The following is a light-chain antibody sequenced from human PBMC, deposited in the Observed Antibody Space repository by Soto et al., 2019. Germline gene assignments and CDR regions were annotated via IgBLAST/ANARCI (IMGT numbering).Light chain of an antibody. CDR3: RQRSNWCSFT. CDR2: DAS. V-gene: IGKV3-11*01. J-gene: IGKJ3*01. Sequence: EIVLTQSPATLSLSPGERATLSCRASQSVSSYLAWYQQKPGQAPRLLIYDASNRATGIPARFSGSGSGTDFTLSISSLEPEDFAVYYCRQRSNWCSFTYGPGTKVDIK. CDR1: QSVSSY.